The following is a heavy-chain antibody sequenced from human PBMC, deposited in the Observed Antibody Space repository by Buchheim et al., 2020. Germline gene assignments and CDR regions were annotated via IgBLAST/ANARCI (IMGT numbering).Heavy chain of an antibody. V-gene: IGHV3-74*01. J-gene: IGHJ4*02. CDR2: INADGSAT. D-gene: IGHD6-6*01. Sequence: EVQLVESGGGLVQPGGSLRLSCAASGFTFSSHWMHWVRQAPGKGLVWVSLINADGSATTYADSVKGRFTISRDNAKNTLNLRMNSERTEVTDVYYCARLRSYCSSSLDYWGQG. CDR1: GFTFSSHW. CDR3: ARLRSYCSSSLDY.